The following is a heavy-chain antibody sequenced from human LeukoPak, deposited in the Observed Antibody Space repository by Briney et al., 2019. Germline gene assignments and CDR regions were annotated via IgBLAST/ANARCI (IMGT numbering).Heavy chain of an antibody. J-gene: IGHJ5*02. CDR2: IYYSGST. CDR3: GRGKGVVPASIPRFDP. CDR1: GGSISSSSYY. Sequence: SETLSLTCTVSGGSISSSSYYWGWIRQPPGKGLEWIGSIYYSGSTYYNPSLKSRVTISVDTSKNQFSLKLSPVTAADTALFSCGRGKGVVPASIPRFDPWGQGTLVTVPS. V-gene: IGHV4-39*01. D-gene: IGHD2-2*01.